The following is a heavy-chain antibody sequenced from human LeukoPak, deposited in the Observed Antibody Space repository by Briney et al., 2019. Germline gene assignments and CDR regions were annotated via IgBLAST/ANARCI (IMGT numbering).Heavy chain of an antibody. CDR1: GCSISNFY. D-gene: IGHD3-10*01. CDR3: ARLARLALLRGVTGYHSLDV. CDR2: IYYSGST. V-gene: IGHV4-59*01. Sequence: SETLSLTCTVSGCSISNFYWSWIRQPPGGGLDWIGYIYYSGSTNYNPSLNNRVTMSVDASKHQLSLWLTSVTAGDTAVYYCARLARLALLRGVTGYHSLDVWGKGTKVTVSS. J-gene: IGHJ6*04.